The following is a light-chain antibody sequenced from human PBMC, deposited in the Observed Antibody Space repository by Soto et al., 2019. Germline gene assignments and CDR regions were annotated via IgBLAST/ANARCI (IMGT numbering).Light chain of an antibody. CDR1: QGISSY. Sequence: DIQMTQSPSSVSASVGDRVTITCRASQGISSYLAWYQQKPGKAPKLLISAASSLQSGVPSRFSGSGSGTDFTLTISSLQPEDFATYYCQQANSFPFTFAQGTRLDIK. CDR3: QQANSFPFT. J-gene: IGKJ5*01. V-gene: IGKV1-12*01. CDR2: AAS.